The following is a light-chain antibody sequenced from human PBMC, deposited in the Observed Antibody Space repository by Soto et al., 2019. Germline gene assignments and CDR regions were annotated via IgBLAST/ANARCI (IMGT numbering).Light chain of an antibody. CDR2: AAS. Sequence: DIQMTQSPSSLSASVGDRVTISCRASQTISSFLNWYQQKPGKAPKLLIYAASTLQSGVPSRSSGSGSWTDFTLTISSLQPEDFATYYCQQTYSAPTWTFGQGTKVDIK. J-gene: IGKJ1*01. CDR3: QQTYSAPTWT. V-gene: IGKV1-39*01. CDR1: QTISSF.